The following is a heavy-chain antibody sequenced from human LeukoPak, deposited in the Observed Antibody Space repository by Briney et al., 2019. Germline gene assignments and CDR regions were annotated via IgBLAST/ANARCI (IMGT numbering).Heavy chain of an antibody. D-gene: IGHD3-22*01. V-gene: IGHV4-59*08. CDR2: IYSSGSA. CDR1: EASINNNF. CDR3: ARHRDYYDT. J-gene: IGHJ4*01. Sequence: PSETLSLTCTVSEASINNNFWTWIRQPPGKGLEWIGYIYSSGSANYNPSLKSRVIISGDTSKNQISLNLTSVTAADTAVYFCARHRDYYDTWGHGTLVTVSS.